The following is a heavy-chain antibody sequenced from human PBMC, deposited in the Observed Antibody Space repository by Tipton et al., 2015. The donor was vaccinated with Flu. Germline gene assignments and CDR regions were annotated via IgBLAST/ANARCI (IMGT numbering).Heavy chain of an antibody. V-gene: IGHV4-39*07. CDR3: ARVPYYYYYGMDV. Sequence: TLSLTCTVSGGSISSSSYYWGWIRQPPGKGLEWIGSIYCSGSTYYNPSLKSRVTISVDTSKNQFSLKLSSVTAADTAAYYCARVPYYYYYGMDVWGEGTTVTVSS. CDR2: IYCSGST. CDR1: GGSISSSSYY. J-gene: IGHJ6*04.